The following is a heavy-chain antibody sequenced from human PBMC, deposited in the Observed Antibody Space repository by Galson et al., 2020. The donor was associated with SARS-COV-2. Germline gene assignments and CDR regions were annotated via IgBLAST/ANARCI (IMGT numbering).Heavy chain of an antibody. CDR3: ARLGTDGLEMGGMDV. D-gene: IGHD3-3*01. V-gene: IGHV5-51*01. Sequence: GESLKISCKGSGYTFTNHWIGWVRQMPGKGLEWMGIIYPDDSDTRYSPSFQGQVTISADKSITTAYLRWSSLKASDTAMYYCARLGTDGLEMGGMDVWGQGTTVTVSS. CDR2: IYPDDSDT. J-gene: IGHJ6*02. CDR1: GYTFTNHW.